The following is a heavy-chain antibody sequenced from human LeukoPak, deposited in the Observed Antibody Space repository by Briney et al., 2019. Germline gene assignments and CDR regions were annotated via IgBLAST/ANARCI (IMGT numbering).Heavy chain of an antibody. CDR3: ARDNPQPLYDFWSGISGYYYYGMDV. CDR1: GGSISSYY. J-gene: IGHJ6*02. Sequence: SETLSLTCTVSGGSISSYYWSWIWQPPGKGLEWIGYIYYSGSTNYNPSLKSRVTISVDTSRNQFSLKLSSVTAADTAVYYCARDNPQPLYDFWSGISGYYYYGMDVWGQGTTVTASS. CDR2: IYYSGST. D-gene: IGHD3-3*01. V-gene: IGHV4-59*01.